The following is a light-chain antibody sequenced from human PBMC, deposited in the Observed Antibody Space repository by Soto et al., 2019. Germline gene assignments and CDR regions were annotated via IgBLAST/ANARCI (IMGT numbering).Light chain of an antibody. Sequence: DIPMTQSPSSLSASVGDRVTITCRASQSVSIYLNWYQQKPAKAPKLLIYAASNLQSGVPSRFSGTGSATDFTLTISSLQPEDFANYYCQQSFSTVFTFGPGTKVEIK. V-gene: IGKV1-39*01. CDR1: QSVSIY. CDR3: QQSFSTVFT. J-gene: IGKJ3*01. CDR2: AAS.